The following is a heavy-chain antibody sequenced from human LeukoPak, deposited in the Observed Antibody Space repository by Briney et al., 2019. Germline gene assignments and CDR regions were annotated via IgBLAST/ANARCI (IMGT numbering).Heavy chain of an antibody. CDR2: IYPGDSDT. CDR3: ATSPPSGYNYAFFDY. J-gene: IGHJ4*02. Sequence: GESLKISCKGSGYSFTSYWIGWVRQMPGKGLEWMGIIYPGDSDTTYSPSFRGQVTISVDKSINTAYLQWSSLKASDTAMYYCATSPPSGYNYAFFDYWGQGTLVTVSS. CDR1: GYSFTSYW. D-gene: IGHD5-18*01. V-gene: IGHV5-51*01.